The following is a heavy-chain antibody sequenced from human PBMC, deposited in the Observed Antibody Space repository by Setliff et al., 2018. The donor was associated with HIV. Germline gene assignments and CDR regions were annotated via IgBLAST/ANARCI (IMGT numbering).Heavy chain of an antibody. CDR2: IHHSGGT. J-gene: IGHJ6*03. CDR3: ARDGPLEGSYRDYSYYIDV. CDR1: YGPISGHY. D-gene: IGHD3-10*01. Sequence: SETLSLTCTVSYGPISGHYWTWIRQPPGKGLEWIGYIHHSGGTQYNPSLMSRLTMSIDTSKNQFSLKLSAVTAADTAVYYCARDGPLEGSYRDYSYYIDVWGKGTTVTVS. V-gene: IGHV4-59*11.